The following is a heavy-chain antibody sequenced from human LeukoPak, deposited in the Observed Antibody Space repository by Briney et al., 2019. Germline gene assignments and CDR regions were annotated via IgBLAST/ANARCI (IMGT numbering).Heavy chain of an antibody. CDR3: ARGLSAVEVWFGELFGHSAWFDP. J-gene: IGHJ5*02. D-gene: IGHD3-10*01. CDR1: GSTFTSYG. V-gene: IGHV1-18*01. Sequence: ASVKVSCTASGSTFTSYGISWVRQAPGQGLEWMGWISAYNGNTNYAQKFQGRVTMTTDTSTSTAYMELRSLRSDDTAVYYCARGLSAVEVWFGELFGHSAWFDPWGQGTLVTVSS. CDR2: ISAYNGNT.